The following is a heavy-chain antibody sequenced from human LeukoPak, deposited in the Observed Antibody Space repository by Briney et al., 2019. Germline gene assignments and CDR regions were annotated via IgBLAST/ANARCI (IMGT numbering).Heavy chain of an antibody. V-gene: IGHV4-59*08. Sequence: PSETLSLTCTVSGGSLTTYYGSWIRQPPGKGLAWIAYIYYSRSPMYNPSLKSRVTISIDTSKNRLSLKVNSVTAADTAVYYCARHDDIGVFRNGLDVWGQGTTVTVSS. CDR1: GGSLTTYY. D-gene: IGHD1-1*01. J-gene: IGHJ6*02. CDR2: IYYSRSP. CDR3: ARHDDIGVFRNGLDV.